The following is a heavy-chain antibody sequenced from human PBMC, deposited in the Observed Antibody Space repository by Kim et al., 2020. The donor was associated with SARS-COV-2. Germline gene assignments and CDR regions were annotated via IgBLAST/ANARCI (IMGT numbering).Heavy chain of an antibody. Sequence: SETLSLTCAVYGGSFSGYYWSWIRQPPGKGLEWIGEINHSGSTNYNPSLKSRVTISVDTSKNQFSLKLSSVTAADTAVYYCASQITMVRGVIDYWGQGTLVTVSS. CDR1: GGSFSGYY. D-gene: IGHD3-10*01. J-gene: IGHJ4*02. CDR2: INHSGST. CDR3: ASQITMVRGVIDY. V-gene: IGHV4-34*01.